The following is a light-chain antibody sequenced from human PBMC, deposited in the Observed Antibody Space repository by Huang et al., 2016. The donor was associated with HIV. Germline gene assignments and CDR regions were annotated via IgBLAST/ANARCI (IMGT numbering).Light chain of an antibody. CDR1: QSIGTY. J-gene: IGKJ4*01. Sequence: DIQMTQSQSSLSASVGDRVTIACRASQSIGTYVNWYQQKPGKAPRLLIHVASSLQSGVPSMFSVSGSGTDFTLTISSLQPEDFATYYCQQSYSALGLTFGGGTKVEIK. CDR3: QQSYSALGLT. V-gene: IGKV1-39*01. CDR2: VAS.